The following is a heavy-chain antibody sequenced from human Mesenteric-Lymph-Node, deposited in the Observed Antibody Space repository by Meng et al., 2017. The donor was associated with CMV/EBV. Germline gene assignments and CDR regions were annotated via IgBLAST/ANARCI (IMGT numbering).Heavy chain of an antibody. CDR1: GFTFSSFN. Sequence: GGSLRLSCSASGFTFSSFNMNWVRQAPGQGLEWVSSIGTSSVYADSLKGRFTISRDNAKNSLYLQMNSLRAEDTAVYYCAKASTPWFGESYYFDYWGHGTLVTVSS. J-gene: IGHJ4*01. D-gene: IGHD3-10*01. V-gene: IGHV3-21*04. CDR2: IGTSSV. CDR3: AKASTPWFGESYYFDY.